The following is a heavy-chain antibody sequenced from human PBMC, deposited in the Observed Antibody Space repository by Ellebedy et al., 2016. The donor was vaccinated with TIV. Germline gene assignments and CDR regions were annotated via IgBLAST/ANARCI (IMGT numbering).Heavy chain of an antibody. V-gene: IGHV5-51*01. J-gene: IGHJ3*01. D-gene: IGHD3-10*01. Sequence: GESLKISCKGSGYNFASHWIAWVRRMPGKGLEWMGIIYPDDSDSRYNPSFQGQVTFSADKSISTAYLQWSSLKASDTAMYYCARLENYYGLGSYGAFDVWGQGTMVAVSS. CDR1: GYNFASHW. CDR2: IYPDDSDS. CDR3: ARLENYYGLGSYGAFDV.